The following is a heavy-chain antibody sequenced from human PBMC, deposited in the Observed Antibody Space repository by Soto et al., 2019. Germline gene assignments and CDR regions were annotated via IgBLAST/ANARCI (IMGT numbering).Heavy chain of an antibody. CDR2: ISSSGTTI. CDR3: ARDALGDSGYVYYFDY. J-gene: IGHJ4*02. V-gene: IGHV3-48*03. CDR1: GFTFSSSE. D-gene: IGHD5-12*01. Sequence: PGGSLRLSCAASGFTFSSSEMNWVRQTPGKGLEWVSYISSSGTTIDYADSVKGRFTISRDNAKNSLYLQMNSLRAEDTAVYYCARDALGDSGYVYYFDYWGQGTLVTVSS.